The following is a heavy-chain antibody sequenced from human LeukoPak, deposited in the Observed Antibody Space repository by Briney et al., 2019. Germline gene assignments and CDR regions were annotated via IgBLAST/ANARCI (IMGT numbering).Heavy chain of an antibody. CDR1: GFTFSSYS. CDR3: ARAGRGLRYFDWLTYDY. D-gene: IGHD3-9*01. Sequence: GGSLRLSCAASGFTFSSYSMNWVRQAPGKGLEWVPYISSSSSTIYYADSVKGRFTISRDNAKNTLYLQMNSLRAEDTAVYYCARAGRGLRYFDWLTYDYWGQGTQVTVSS. J-gene: IGHJ4*02. CDR2: ISSSSSTI. V-gene: IGHV3-48*04.